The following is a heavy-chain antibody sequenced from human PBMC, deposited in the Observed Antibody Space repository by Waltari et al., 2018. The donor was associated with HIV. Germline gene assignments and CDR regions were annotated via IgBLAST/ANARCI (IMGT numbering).Heavy chain of an antibody. Sequence: EVQLVESGGGLVQPGGSRRLSGAASGFTFSSYWMHWARKAPGKGLVWVSRINSAWSSTSYADSVKGRFTISRDNAKNTLYLQMNSLRAEDTAVYYCARDLTKAVAGPPGYWGQGTLVTVSS. CDR1: GFTFSSYW. CDR2: INSAWSST. J-gene: IGHJ4*02. V-gene: IGHV3-74*01. CDR3: ARDLTKAVAGPPGY. D-gene: IGHD6-19*01.